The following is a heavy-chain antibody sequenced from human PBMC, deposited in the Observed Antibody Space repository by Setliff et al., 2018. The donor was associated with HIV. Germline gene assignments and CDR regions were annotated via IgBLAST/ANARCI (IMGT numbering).Heavy chain of an antibody. V-gene: IGHV4-4*02. J-gene: IGHJ4*02. Sequence: PSETLSLTCAVSGGSISSSNWWSWVRQPPGKGLEWIGEIYHSGSTNYNPSLKSRVTISVDKSKNQFSLKLSSVTAADTAVYYCARGAFMITFGGVIVYYFGYWGQGTLVTVSS. CDR2: IYHSGST. CDR3: ARGAFMITFGGVIVYYFGY. CDR1: GGSISSSNW. D-gene: IGHD3-16*02.